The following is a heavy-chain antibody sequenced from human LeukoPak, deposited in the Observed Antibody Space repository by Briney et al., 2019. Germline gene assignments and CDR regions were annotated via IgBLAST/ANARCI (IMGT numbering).Heavy chain of an antibody. J-gene: IGHJ5*02. D-gene: IGHD2/OR15-2a*01. CDR3: ARGRPEEYGWFDP. Sequence: PSETLSLTCAVYGGSFSGYYWSWIRQTPGKGLEWIGEINHSGSTNYNPSLKSRVTISVDTSKNQFSLKLSSVTAADTAVYYCARGRPEEYGWFDPWGQGTLVTVSS. CDR1: GGSFSGYY. CDR2: INHSGST. V-gene: IGHV4-34*01.